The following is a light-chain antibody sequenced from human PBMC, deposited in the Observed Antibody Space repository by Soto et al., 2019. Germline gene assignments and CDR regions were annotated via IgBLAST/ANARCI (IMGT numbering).Light chain of an antibody. CDR2: EVS. Sequence: QSALTQPPSASGSPGQSVTVSCTGTSNDVGGYHYVSWYQQHPGKAPKLIICEVSKRPSGVPDRFSGSKSGNTAFLTVSGLQSEDEADYYCSSYAGNNKLVFGGGTKVTVL. CDR1: SNDVGGYHY. CDR3: SSYAGNNKLV. J-gene: IGLJ2*01. V-gene: IGLV2-8*01.